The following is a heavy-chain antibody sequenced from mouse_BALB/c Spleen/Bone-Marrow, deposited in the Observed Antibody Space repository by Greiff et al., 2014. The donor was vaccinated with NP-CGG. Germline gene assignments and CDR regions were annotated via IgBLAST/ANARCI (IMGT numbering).Heavy chain of an antibody. D-gene: IGHD1-1*01. V-gene: IGHV3-6*02. CDR1: GYSITSGYY. CDR2: ISYDGSN. Sequence: EVQLQQSGPGLVKPSQSLSLTCSVTGYSITSGYYWNWIRQFPGNKLEWMGYISYDGSNNYNPSFKNRISITRDTSKNQFFLKLNSVTTEDTATYYCAREDGSSFFDYWGQGTTLTVSS. CDR3: AREDGSSFFDY. J-gene: IGHJ2*01.